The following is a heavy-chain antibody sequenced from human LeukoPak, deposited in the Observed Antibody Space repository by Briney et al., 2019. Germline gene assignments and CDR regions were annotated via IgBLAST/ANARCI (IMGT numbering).Heavy chain of an antibody. CDR2: IIPIFGTA. CDR1: GGTFSSYA. V-gene: IGHV1-69*13. J-gene: IGHJ6*02. D-gene: IGHD2-2*01. CDR3: ARPRLYQLPFCMDV. Sequence: ASVKVSCKASGGTFSSYAISWVRQAPGQGLEWMGGIIPIFGTANYAQKFQGRVTITADESTSTAYMELSSLRSEDTAVYYCARPRLYQLPFCMDVWGQGTTVTVSS.